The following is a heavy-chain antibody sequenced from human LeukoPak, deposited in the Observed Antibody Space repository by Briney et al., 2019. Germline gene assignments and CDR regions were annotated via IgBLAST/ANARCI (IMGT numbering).Heavy chain of an antibody. V-gene: IGHV3-53*04. Sequence: GGSLRLSCAASGFTVSSNYMSWVRQAPGKGLEWVSVIYSGGGAYYADSVKGRFTISRHSSKNTLYLQMNSLRAEDTAVYYCAGDRPAAGFYYFDYWGQGPLVTVSS. J-gene: IGHJ4*02. CDR2: IYSGGGA. CDR1: GFTVSSNY. D-gene: IGHD6-13*01. CDR3: AGDRPAAGFYYFDY.